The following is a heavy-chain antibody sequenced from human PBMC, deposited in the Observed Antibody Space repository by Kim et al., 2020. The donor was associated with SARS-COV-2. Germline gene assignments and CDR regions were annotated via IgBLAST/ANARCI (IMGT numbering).Heavy chain of an antibody. CDR3: TKYCIGGNCLGTYGMDV. Sequence: GGSLRLSCAASGFTFSTYAMTWVRQAPGKGLEWVSTISGSGGTTYYADSVKGRFTISRDNTKSALSLHMSSLRAEDTAVYYCTKYCIGGNCLGTYGMDV. J-gene: IGHJ6*01. D-gene: IGHD2-15*01. CDR1: GFTFSTYA. CDR2: ISGSGGTT. V-gene: IGHV3-23*01.